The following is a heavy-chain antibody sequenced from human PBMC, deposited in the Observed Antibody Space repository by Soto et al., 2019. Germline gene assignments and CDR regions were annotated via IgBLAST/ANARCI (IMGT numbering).Heavy chain of an antibody. V-gene: IGHV1-8*01. CDR1: GYSINSYD. CDR3: AGGLVDSGGNCFDS. Sequence: ASVKVSCKASGYSINSYDMNWVRQATGQGLEWMGWMNPKSGNTGFAEKFQGRVKMTWNTSTGTVYLEISSLRPEDTAVYYCAGGLVDSGGNCFDSWGQGTQVTVSS. J-gene: IGHJ4*02. CDR2: MNPKSGNT. D-gene: IGHD4-17*01.